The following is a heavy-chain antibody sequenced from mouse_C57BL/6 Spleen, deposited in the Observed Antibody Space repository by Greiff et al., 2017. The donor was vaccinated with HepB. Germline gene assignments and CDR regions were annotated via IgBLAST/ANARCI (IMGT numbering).Heavy chain of an antibody. J-gene: IGHJ2*01. CDR1: GYTFTDYY. Sequence: QVQLQHSGAELVRPGASVKLSCKASGYTFTDYYINWVKQRPGQGLEWIARIYPGSGNTYYNEKFKGKATLTAEKSSSTAYMQLSSLTSEDSAVYFCARWDGYDGAYFDYWGQGTTLTVSS. CDR3: ARWDGYDGAYFDY. D-gene: IGHD2-2*01. CDR2: IYPGSGNT. V-gene: IGHV1-76*01.